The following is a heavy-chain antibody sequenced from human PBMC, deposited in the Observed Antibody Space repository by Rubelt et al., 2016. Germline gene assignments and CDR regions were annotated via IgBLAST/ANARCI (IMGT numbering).Heavy chain of an antibody. J-gene: IGHJ4*02. CDR3: ARGVDY. V-gene: IGHV3-21*01. CDR2: IGRNSEYI. Sequence: VWSWGGLIQAGGSLRLLCAASGFGFSDFAMNWVRQAPGKGLEWVTTIGRNSEYIYYADSVKGRFTISRDNAKNSLYLQMNSLRAEDTAVYYCARGVDYWGQGTLVTVSS. CDR1: GFGFSDFA.